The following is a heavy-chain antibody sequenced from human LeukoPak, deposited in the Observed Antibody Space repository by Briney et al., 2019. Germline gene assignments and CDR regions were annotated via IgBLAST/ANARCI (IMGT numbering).Heavy chain of an antibody. J-gene: IGHJ4*02. CDR2: ISGSGGST. V-gene: IGHV3-23*01. CDR1: GFTFSSYA. Sequence: GGSLRLSCAASGFTFSSYAMSWVRQAPGKGLEWVSAISGSGGSTYYADSVKGRFTISRDNSKNTLYLQMNSLRAEDTAVYYCAKDHGYSSSSTLDYWGQGTLVTVSS. CDR3: AKDHGYSSSSTLDY. D-gene: IGHD6-6*01.